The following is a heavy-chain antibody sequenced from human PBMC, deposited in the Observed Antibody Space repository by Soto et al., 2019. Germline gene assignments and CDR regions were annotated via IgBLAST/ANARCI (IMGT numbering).Heavy chain of an antibody. CDR1: GLSIDRGAYS. V-gene: IGHV4-30-2*01. D-gene: IGHD2-15*01. CDR3: ASLSGYRYYFDY. CDR2: ISQGGDT. Sequence: PSETLSLTCTVTGLSIDRGAYSWSWIRQPPGKGLEWVGSISQGGDTYYNPSLTGRVTISVDRPRNQFSLNLTSVTAADTAVYYCASLSGYRYYFDYWGQGSLVTVSS. J-gene: IGHJ4*02.